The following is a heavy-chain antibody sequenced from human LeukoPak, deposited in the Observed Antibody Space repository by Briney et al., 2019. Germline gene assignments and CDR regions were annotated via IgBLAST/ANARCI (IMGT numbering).Heavy chain of an antibody. Sequence: ASVKVSCKASGYTFTSYGISWVRQAPGQGLEWMGWISAYNGNTNYAQKLQGRVTMTTDTPTSTAYMELRSLRSDDTAVYYCARVEWELPRLDYWGQGTLVTVSS. D-gene: IGHD1-26*01. J-gene: IGHJ4*02. V-gene: IGHV1-18*01. CDR3: ARVEWELPRLDY. CDR2: ISAYNGNT. CDR1: GYTFTSYG.